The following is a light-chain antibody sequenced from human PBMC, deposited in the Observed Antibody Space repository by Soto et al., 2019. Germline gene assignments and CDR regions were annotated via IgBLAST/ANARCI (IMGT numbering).Light chain of an antibody. V-gene: IGLV1-44*01. Sequence: QPVLTQPPSASATPGQRVTISCSGSNSNIRSNTVNWYQQLPGTAPKLLIYNNNQRPSGVPDRFSGSESGTSASLAISGLQSEDEADYYCATWDDSLNDYVFGTGTKVTVL. CDR1: NSNIRSNT. J-gene: IGLJ1*01. CDR2: NNN. CDR3: ATWDDSLNDYV.